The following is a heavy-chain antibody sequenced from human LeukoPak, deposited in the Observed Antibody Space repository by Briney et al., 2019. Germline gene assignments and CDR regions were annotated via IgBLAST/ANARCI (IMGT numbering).Heavy chain of an antibody. V-gene: IGHV4-39*01. Sequence: SETLSLTCTVSGGSISGYYWGWIRQPPGKGLEWIGSIYSSGSTHYNASLQSRVTISIETSKNQISLRLNSVTAADTAIYYCAKSGGYGLIDYWGQGTLVTVSS. J-gene: IGHJ4*02. CDR3: AKSGGYGLIDY. CDR2: IYSSGST. D-gene: IGHD1-26*01. CDR1: GGSISGYY.